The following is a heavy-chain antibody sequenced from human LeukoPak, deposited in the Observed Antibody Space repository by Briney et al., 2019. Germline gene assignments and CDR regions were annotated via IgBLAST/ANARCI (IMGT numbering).Heavy chain of an antibody. CDR2: NYYSGST. CDR1: GGSISSYY. V-gene: IGHV4-59*01. CDR3: ARGGDVAVY. J-gene: IGHJ4*02. D-gene: IGHD5-12*01. Sequence: SETLSLTCTVSGGSISSYYWSWIRQPPGKGLEWIGYNYYSGSTNYSPSLKSRVTISVDTSKNQFSLKLKSVTAADTAVYYCARGGDVAVYWGQGTLVTVSS.